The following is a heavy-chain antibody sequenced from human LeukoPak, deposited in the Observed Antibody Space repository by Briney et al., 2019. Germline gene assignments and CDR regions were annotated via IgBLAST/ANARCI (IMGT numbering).Heavy chain of an antibody. CDR2: TYYTSKWYN. J-gene: IGHJ5*02. V-gene: IGHV6-1*01. D-gene: IGHD1-20*01. CDR1: GDSISSNGAA. CDR3: ARVSITGIFTILWFDP. Sequence: SQTLSLTCAISGDSISSNGAAWNWIRQSPSRGLEWLGRTYYTSKWYNDYAESVRSRITINPDTSRNQFSLQLNSVTPEDTAVYYCARVSITGIFTILWFDPWGQGTPVTVSS.